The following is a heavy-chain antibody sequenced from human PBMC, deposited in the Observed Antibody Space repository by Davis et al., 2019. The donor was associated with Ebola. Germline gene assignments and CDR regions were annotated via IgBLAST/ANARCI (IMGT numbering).Heavy chain of an antibody. V-gene: IGHV3-74*01. CDR1: GFTFSNYW. D-gene: IGHD3-22*01. CDR2: INSDGSST. CDR3: ARTYYYDSSGYWEYYYGMDV. J-gene: IGHJ6*04. Sequence: GESLKISCAASGFTFSNYWMHWVRQAPGKGLVWVSRINSDGSSTSYADSVKGRFTISRDNAKNSLYLQMNSLRDEDTAVYYCARTYYYDSSGYWEYYYGMDVWGKGTTVTVSS.